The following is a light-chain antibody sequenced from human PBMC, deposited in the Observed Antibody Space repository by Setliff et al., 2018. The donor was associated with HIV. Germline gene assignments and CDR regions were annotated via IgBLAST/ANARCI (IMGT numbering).Light chain of an antibody. V-gene: IGLV2-14*01. J-gene: IGLJ2*01. Sequence: QSALTQPASVSGSPGQSITISCTGTSSDVGYYNFVSWYQQYPGRAPKVIIYEVGHRPSGISNRFSGSKSGNTASLTISELQTEDEANYYCGSYTLTSTVIFGGGTK. CDR3: GSYTLTSTVI. CDR1: SSDVGYYNF. CDR2: EVG.